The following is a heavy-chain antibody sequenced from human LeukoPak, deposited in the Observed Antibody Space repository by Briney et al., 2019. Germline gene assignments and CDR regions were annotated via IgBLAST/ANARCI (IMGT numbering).Heavy chain of an antibody. J-gene: IGHJ6*02. CDR1: GYTFTGHF. D-gene: IGHD2-15*01. CDR3: ARPRSCCDAMDG. V-gene: IGHV1-2*02. CDR2: IDPNSGGA. Sequence: ASVKVSCKASGYTFTGHFMHWVRQAPGQGLEWMGSIDPNSGGANSAQKFQGRVTMTRDTSISTVYMELSGLTSDDTAVYYCARPRSCCDAMDGWGQGTTVTVSS.